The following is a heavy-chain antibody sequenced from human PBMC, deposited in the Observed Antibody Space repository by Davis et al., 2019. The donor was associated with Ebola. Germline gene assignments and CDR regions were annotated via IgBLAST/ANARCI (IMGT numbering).Heavy chain of an antibody. CDR3: AERGGSV. Sequence: PSETLSLTCTVSGVSISRHYWSWIRQPPGKRLEWIGSIFYTGSAYYNSSLKSRVTISVDTSKNQFSLKLNSLSAADTAVYYCAERGGSVWGQGTLVTVSP. V-gene: IGHV4-59*11. D-gene: IGHD3-16*01. J-gene: IGHJ4*02. CDR2: IFYTGSA. CDR1: GVSISRHY.